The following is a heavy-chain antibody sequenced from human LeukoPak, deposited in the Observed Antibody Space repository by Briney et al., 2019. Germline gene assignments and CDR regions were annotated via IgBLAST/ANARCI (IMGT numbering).Heavy chain of an antibody. J-gene: IGHJ4*02. CDR2: ISAYNGNT. D-gene: IGHD6-19*01. Sequence: ASVKVSCKAAGFSFKRYGITWVRQAPGQGLEWMGWISAYNGNTNYEQNFQGRVTMTTDPSTSTAYMELRSLRSDDTAIYYCARDGDPYTSGWPEYWGQGTLVTVSS. CDR3: ARDGDPYTSGWPEY. CDR1: GFSFKRYG. V-gene: IGHV1-18*01.